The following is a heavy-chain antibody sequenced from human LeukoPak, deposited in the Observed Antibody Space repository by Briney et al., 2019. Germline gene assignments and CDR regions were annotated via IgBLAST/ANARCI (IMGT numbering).Heavy chain of an antibody. CDR1: GGTFSSYA. CDR2: IIPIFGTA. V-gene: IGHV1-69*06. J-gene: IGHJ6*03. D-gene: IGHD6-6*01. Sequence: SVKVSCKASGGTFSSYAISWVRQAPGQGLEWMGGIIPIFGTANYAQKFQGRVTITADKSTSTAYMELSSLRSEDTAVYYCASVLYSSSSEKNYYYYYYMDVWGKGTTVTVSS. CDR3: ASVLYSSSSEKNYYYYYYMDV.